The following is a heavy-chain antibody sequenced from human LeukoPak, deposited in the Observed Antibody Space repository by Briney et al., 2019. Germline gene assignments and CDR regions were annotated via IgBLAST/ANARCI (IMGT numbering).Heavy chain of an antibody. J-gene: IGHJ6*02. CDR1: GGSISSYY. V-gene: IGHV4-59*01. CDR3: ARVAGSNYYYYGMDV. CDR2: IYYSGST. Sequence: SETLSLTCTDSGGSISSYYWSWIRQPPGKGLEWIGYIYYSGSTNYNPSLKSRVTISVDTSKNQFSLKLSSVTAADTAVYYCARVAGSNYYYYGMDVWGQGTTVTVSS.